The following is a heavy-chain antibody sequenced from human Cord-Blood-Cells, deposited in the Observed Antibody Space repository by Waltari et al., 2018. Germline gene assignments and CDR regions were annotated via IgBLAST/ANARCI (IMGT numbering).Heavy chain of an antibody. CDR3: ARHYSYGYYFDY. CDR2: IYYSGFT. D-gene: IGHD5-18*01. V-gene: IGHV4-39*01. CDR1: GGSISSSSYY. J-gene: IGHJ4*02. Sequence: QLQLQESGPGLVKPSETLSLTCTVSGGSISSSSYYWGWIRQPPGTVLEWIGSIYYSGFTYYNPAPKSRVTISVDTSKNQFSLKLSSVTAADTAVYYCARHYSYGYYFDYWGQGTLVTVSS.